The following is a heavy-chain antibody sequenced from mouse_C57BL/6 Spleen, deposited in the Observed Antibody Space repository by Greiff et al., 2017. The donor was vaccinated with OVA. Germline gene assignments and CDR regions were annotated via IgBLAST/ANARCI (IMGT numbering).Heavy chain of an antibody. CDR1: GFTFSDYY. CDR2: ISNGGGST. Sequence: EVQLQQSGGGLVQPGGSLKLSCAASGFTFSDYYMYWVRQTPEKRLEWVAYISNGGGSTYYPDTVKGRFTISRDNAKNTLYLQMGRLKSEDTAMYYCARQLDGGAMDYWGQGTSVTVSS. V-gene: IGHV5-12*01. J-gene: IGHJ4*01. D-gene: IGHD2-3*01. CDR3: ARQLDGGAMDY.